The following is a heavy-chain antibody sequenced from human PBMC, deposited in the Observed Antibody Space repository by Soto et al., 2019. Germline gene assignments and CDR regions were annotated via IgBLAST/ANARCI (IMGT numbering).Heavy chain of an antibody. CDR2: INPGDSDV. CDR1: DYTFAAYW. D-gene: IGHD3-10*01. V-gene: IGHV5-51*01. Sequence: PGESLKISCKGFDYTFAAYWIGWVRQMPGKGLEWMGIINPGDSDVRYSPPFEGQVTISADKSINTAYLQWSSLKASDTAMYYCARPDYNQGAWYHIYDIWGQGTMVTVSS. CDR3: ARPDYNQGAWYHIYDI. J-gene: IGHJ3*02.